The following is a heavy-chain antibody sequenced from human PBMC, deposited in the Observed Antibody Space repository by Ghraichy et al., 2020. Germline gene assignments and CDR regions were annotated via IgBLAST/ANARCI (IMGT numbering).Heavy chain of an antibody. D-gene: IGHD5-18*01. CDR2: INHSGST. CDR1: GGSFSGYY. J-gene: IGHJ5*02. Sequence: ESLNTSCAVYGGSFSGYYWSWLRQPPGKGLEWIGEINHSGSTNYNPSLKSRVTISVDTSKNQFSLQLSSVTAADTAVYYCARVKFVRPRIQLWLHAPFDPWGQGTLVAVAS. CDR3: ARVKFVRPRIQLWLHAPFDP. V-gene: IGHV4-34*01.